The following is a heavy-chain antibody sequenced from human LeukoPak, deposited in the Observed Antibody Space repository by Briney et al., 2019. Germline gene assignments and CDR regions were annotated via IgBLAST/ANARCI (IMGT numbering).Heavy chain of an antibody. Sequence: SGGSLRLSCAASGFTFSSYAMSWVRQAPGKGLEWVSGISNSGGSTYYADSVKGRFTISRDNSKNTVYLQMNSLRAEDTAVYYCARGLSAAGLIDYWGQGTLVTVSS. V-gene: IGHV3-23*01. CDR2: ISNSGGST. CDR1: GFTFSSYA. D-gene: IGHD6-13*01. J-gene: IGHJ4*02. CDR3: ARGLSAAGLIDY.